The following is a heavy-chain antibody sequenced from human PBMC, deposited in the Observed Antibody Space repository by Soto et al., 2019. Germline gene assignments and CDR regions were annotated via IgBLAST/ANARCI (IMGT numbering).Heavy chain of an antibody. V-gene: IGHV3-7*01. CDR1: GFTFSSYW. D-gene: IGHD6-19*01. J-gene: IGHJ6*02. CDR2: IKQDGSEK. Sequence: PGGSLRLSCAASGFTFSSYWMSWVRQAPGKGLEWVANIKQDGSEKYYVDSVKGRFTISRDNAKNSLYLQMNSLRAEDTAVYYCASLSIAAVAEDYYYGMDVWGQGTTVTVSS. CDR3: ASLSIAAVAEDYYYGMDV.